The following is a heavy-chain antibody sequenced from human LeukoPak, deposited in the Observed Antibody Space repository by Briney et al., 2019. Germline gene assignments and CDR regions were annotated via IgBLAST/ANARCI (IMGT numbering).Heavy chain of an antibody. CDR3: ARDVRSAVTTTGY. V-gene: IGHV3-21*01. Sequence: GGSLRLSCAASGFTFSIYSMNWVRQAPGKGLEWVSSISSSSSYIYYADSVKGRFTISRDNAKNSLYLQMNSLRAEDTAVYYCARDVRSAVTTTGYWGQGTLVTVSS. CDR2: ISSSSSYI. J-gene: IGHJ4*02. CDR1: GFTFSIYS. D-gene: IGHD4-11*01.